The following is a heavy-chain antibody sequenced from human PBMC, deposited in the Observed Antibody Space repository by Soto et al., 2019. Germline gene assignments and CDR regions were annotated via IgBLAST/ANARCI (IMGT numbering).Heavy chain of an antibody. J-gene: IGHJ5*02. CDR2: INPNSGGT. Sequence: QVQLVQSGAEVKKPGASVKVSCKASGYTFTGYYMHWVRQAPGQGLEWMGWINPNSGGTNYAQKCQGRVTMTRDTSISTAYMELSRLRSDDTAVYYCARPYYDFWSGYYKVTGDWFDPWGQGTLVTVSS. CDR1: GYTFTGYY. V-gene: IGHV1-2*02. D-gene: IGHD3-3*01. CDR3: ARPYYDFWSGYYKVTGDWFDP.